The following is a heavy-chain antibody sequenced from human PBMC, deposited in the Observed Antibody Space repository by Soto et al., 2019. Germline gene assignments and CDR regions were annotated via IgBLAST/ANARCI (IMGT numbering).Heavy chain of an antibody. V-gene: IGHV4-59*01. CDR3: ARAPYYYGSGSPNYYYYYYMDV. Sequence: SETLSLTGTVSGGSISSYYWSWIRQPPGKGLEWIGYIYYSGSTNYNPSLKSRVTISVDTSKNQFSLKLSSVTAADTAVYYCARAPYYYGSGSPNYYYYYYMDVWGKGTTVTVSS. CDR2: IYYSGST. J-gene: IGHJ6*03. CDR1: GGSISSYY. D-gene: IGHD3-10*01.